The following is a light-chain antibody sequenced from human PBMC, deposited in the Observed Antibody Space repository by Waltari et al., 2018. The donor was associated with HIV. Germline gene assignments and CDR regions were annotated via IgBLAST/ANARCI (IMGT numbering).Light chain of an antibody. V-gene: IGLV2-18*02. Sequence: QSALTQPPSVSGSPGQSVTISCTGTSSDVGNYNRVSWYQQPPGSAPKLRIYEVSNRPSGVPHRFAGSKPGNTASLTISGLQAEDEADYYCSSYTSSSTFVVFGGGTKLTVL. CDR1: SSDVGNYNR. CDR3: SSYTSSSTFVV. CDR2: EVS. J-gene: IGLJ2*01.